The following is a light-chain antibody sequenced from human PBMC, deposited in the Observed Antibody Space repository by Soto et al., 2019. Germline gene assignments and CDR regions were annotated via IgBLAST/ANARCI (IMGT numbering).Light chain of an antibody. CDR2: LDRSGSY. CDR3: ETWYSNTHKV. Sequence: QSVLTQSSSASASLGSSVKLTCILSSGHSTYIIAWPQQQPGKAPRFLMTLDRSGSYNRGSGVPDRFSGSSSGADRYLTISNLQFEDEGDYYCETWYSNTHKVFGGGTKVTVL. CDR1: SGHSTYI. V-gene: IGLV4-60*02. J-gene: IGLJ3*02.